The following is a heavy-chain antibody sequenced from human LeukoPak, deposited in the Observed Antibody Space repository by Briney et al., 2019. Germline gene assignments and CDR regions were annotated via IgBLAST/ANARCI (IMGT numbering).Heavy chain of an antibody. Sequence: GGSLRLSCVASGFTFSSYGMHWVRQAPGKGLEWVAVISYDGSNKYYADSVKGRFTISRDNSKNTLYLQMNSLRAEDTAVYYCARPYGSGSYYIQGVGYWGQGTLVTVSS. J-gene: IGHJ4*02. CDR3: ARPYGSGSYYIQGVGY. CDR2: ISYDGSNK. D-gene: IGHD3-10*01. V-gene: IGHV3-30*03. CDR1: GFTFSSYG.